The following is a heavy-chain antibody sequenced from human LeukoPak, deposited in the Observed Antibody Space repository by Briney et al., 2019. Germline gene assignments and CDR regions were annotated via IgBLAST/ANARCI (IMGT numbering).Heavy chain of an antibody. CDR1: GLSFATYW. V-gene: IGHV3-7*01. J-gene: IGHJ4*02. D-gene: IGHD2-15*01. Sequence: PGGSLRLSCVDSGLSFATYWMSWVRQAPGQGLEWVANINPDGSEKYYVHSVKGRFTISRDNATNSLYLQMNSLRAEDTAAYYCASEIRYCSGGTCYSDYFDNWGQGTLVTVSS. CDR2: INPDGSEK. CDR3: ASEIRYCSGGTCYSDYFDN.